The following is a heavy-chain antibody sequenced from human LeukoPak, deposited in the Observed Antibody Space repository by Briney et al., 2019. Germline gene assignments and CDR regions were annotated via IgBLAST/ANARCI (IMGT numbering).Heavy chain of an antibody. CDR2: IIPILGIA. V-gene: IGHV1-69*04. CDR1: GGTFSSYA. J-gene: IGHJ1*01. Sequence: SVKVSCKASGGTFSSYAISWVRQAPGQGLEWMGRIIPILGIANYAQKFQGRVTITADKSTSTAYMEPSSLRSEDTAVYYCASTKGIAAAGQYFQHWGQGTLVTVSS. D-gene: IGHD6-13*01. CDR3: ASTKGIAAAGQYFQH.